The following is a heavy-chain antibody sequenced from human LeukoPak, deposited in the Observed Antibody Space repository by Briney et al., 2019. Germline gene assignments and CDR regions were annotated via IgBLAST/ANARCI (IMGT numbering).Heavy chain of an antibody. CDR1: GYSFTTYW. Sequence: GESLRISCKGSGYSFTTYWIGWVRQMPGKGLEWMGIIYPGDSDTRYSPSFQGQVTMSADKSINTAYLQWSSLKASDTAMYYCARRQGCSSTSCPPDSWGQGTLVTVSS. D-gene: IGHD2-2*01. CDR3: ARRQGCSSTSCPPDS. CDR2: IYPGDSDT. J-gene: IGHJ4*02. V-gene: IGHV5-51*01.